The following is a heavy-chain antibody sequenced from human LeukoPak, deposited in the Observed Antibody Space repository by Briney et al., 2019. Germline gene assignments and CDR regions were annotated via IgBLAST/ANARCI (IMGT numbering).Heavy chain of an antibody. CDR2: IYCSGST. CDR3: ARARSSGYSFDY. D-gene: IGHD3-22*01. Sequence: SETLSLTCTVSGDSISSYDWNWIRQPPGKGLEWVGYIYCSGSTTYNPSLKSRATISVDTSKYQFSPKLSSVTAADTAVYYCARARSSGYSFDYWGQGTLVTVSS. V-gene: IGHV4-59*01. CDR1: GDSISSYD. J-gene: IGHJ4*02.